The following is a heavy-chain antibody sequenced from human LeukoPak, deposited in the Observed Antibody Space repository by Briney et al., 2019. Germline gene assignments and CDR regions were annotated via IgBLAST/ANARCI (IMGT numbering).Heavy chain of an antibody. CDR3: ARGVEMATIRDY. D-gene: IGHD5-24*01. CDR1: GYTFTGYY. CDR2: TNPNSGGT. V-gene: IGHV1-2*02. Sequence: GSVKVSCKASGYTFTGYYMHWVRQAPGQGLEWMGWTNPNSGGTNYAQKFQGRVTMTRDTSISTAYMELSRLRSDDTAVYYCARGVEMATIRDYWGQGTLVTVSS. J-gene: IGHJ4*02.